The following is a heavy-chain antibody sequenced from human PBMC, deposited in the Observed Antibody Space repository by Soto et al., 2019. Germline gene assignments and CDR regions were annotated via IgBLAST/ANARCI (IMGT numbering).Heavy chain of an antibody. Sequence: PSQTLSLTCAISGASVSSNSAAWNWIRQSPSRGLEWLGRTYYRSKWYNDYAVSVRSRITVNPDTSKNQFSLQLTSVTPEDTAVYYCAGTTSHQWYYMDVWGKGTTVTVSS. V-gene: IGHV6-1*01. CDR1: GASVSSNSAA. D-gene: IGHD1-7*01. J-gene: IGHJ6*03. CDR3: AGTTSHQWYYMDV. CDR2: TYYRSKWYN.